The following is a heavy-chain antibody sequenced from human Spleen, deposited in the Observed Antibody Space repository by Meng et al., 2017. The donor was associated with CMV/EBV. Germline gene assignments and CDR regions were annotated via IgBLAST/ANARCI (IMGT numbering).Heavy chain of an antibody. J-gene: IGHJ4*02. CDR2: ISHDGSNK. D-gene: IGHD3-16*02. CDR3: AKGLDGYVWGTYRLFDH. Sequence: GGSLRLSCAASGFTVSSNYMSWVRQAPGKGLEWLSVISHDGSNKYYADSVKGRFTISRDNSKNTLYLQMNSLRVEDTALYYCAKGLDGYVWGTYRLFDHWGQGTLVTVSS. CDR1: GFTVSSNY. V-gene: IGHV3-30*18.